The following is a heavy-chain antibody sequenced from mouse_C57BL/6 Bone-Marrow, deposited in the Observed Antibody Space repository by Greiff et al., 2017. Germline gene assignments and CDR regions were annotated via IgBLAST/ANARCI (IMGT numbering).Heavy chain of an antibody. CDR3: ARPLNYDGYLDY. CDR2: INPGSGGT. V-gene: IGHV1-54*01. J-gene: IGHJ2*01. CDR1: GYAFTNYL. Sequence: QVQLQQSGAELVRPGTSVKVSCKASGYAFTNYLIEWVKQRPGQGLEWIGVINPGSGGTNYNEKFKGKATLTADKSSSTAYMQLSRLTSDASAVYFCARPLNYDGYLDYWGQGTTLTVSS. D-gene: IGHD2-2*01.